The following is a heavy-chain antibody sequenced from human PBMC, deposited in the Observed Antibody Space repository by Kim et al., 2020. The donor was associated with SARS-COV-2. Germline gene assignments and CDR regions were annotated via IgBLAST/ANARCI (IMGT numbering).Heavy chain of an antibody. V-gene: IGHV4-34*01. Sequence: KNHSGSTNYNPSLKSRVTISVDTANNQFCLKLSSVTAAYTAVYYCARASQCIAVAGGDYWHKGT. J-gene: IGHJ4*02. CDR3: ARASQCIAVAGGDY. D-gene: IGHD6-19*01. CDR2: KNHSGST.